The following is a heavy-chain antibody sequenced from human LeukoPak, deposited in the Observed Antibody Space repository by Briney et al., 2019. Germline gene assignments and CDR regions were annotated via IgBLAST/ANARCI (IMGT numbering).Heavy chain of an antibody. J-gene: IGHJ6*02. D-gene: IGHD6-19*01. CDR2: ISSSSSTI. Sequence: PGGSLRLSCAASGFTFSSYSMNWVRQAPGKGLEWVSYISSSSSTIYYADSVKGRFTISRDNAKNSLYLQVNSLRDEDTAVYYCANQRAGTYYYGMDVWGQGTTVTVSS. CDR3: ANQRAGTYYYGMDV. V-gene: IGHV3-48*02. CDR1: GFTFSSYS.